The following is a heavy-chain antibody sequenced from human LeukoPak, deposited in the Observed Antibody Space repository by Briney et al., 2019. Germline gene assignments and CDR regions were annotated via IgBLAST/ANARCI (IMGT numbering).Heavy chain of an antibody. J-gene: IGHJ4*02. CDR2: INHSGST. V-gene: IGHV4-34*01. Sequence: SSETLSLTCAVYGGSFSGYYWSWIRQPPGKGLEWIGEINHSGSTNYNPSLKSRVTISVDTSKNQFSLKLSSVTAADTAVYYCARGRKYTRGYSYAYLGYWGQGTLVTVSS. CDR1: GGSFSGYY. CDR3: ARGRKYTRGYSYAYLGY. D-gene: IGHD5-18*01.